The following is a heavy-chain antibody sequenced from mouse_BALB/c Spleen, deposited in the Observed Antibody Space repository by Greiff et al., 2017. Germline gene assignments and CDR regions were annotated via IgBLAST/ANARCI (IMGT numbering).Heavy chain of an antibody. D-gene: IGHD4-1*02. Sequence: EVKLVESGGGLVQPGGSRKLSCAASGFTFSSFGMHWVRQAPEKGLEWVAYISSGSSTIYYADTVKGRFTISRDNPKNTLFLQMTSLRSEDTAMYYCASPSTGTRGAWFAYWGQGTLVTVSA. J-gene: IGHJ3*01. CDR3: ASPSTGTRGAWFAY. CDR2: ISSGSSTI. V-gene: IGHV5-17*02. CDR1: GFTFSSFG.